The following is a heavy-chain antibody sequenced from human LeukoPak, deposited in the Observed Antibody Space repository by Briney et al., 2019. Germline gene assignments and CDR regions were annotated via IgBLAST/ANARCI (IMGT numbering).Heavy chain of an antibody. CDR2: IYYTGRT. D-gene: IGHD1-14*01. J-gene: IGHJ4*02. CDR1: GGTISRSNFY. Sequence: SETLSLTCTVSGGTISRSNFYWDWIRQPPGKGLEWIANIYYTGRTYYNPSLKSRVTLSVDTSKNQFSLKLRSVTAADTAVYYCARDRLSGPHYDYWGQGTLVTVSS. V-gene: IGHV4-39*07. CDR3: ARDRLSGPHYDY.